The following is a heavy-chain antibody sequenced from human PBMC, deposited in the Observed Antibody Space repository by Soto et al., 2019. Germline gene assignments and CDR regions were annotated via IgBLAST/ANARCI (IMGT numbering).Heavy chain of an antibody. CDR3: ARASLLGFDY. D-gene: IGHD3-10*01. J-gene: IGHJ4*02. V-gene: IGHV3-21*01. CDR1: GFTFSSYS. CDR2: ISSSSSYI. Sequence: KLGGSLRLSCAASGFTFSSYSMNWVRQAPGKGLEWVSSISSSSSYIYYADSVKGRFTISRDNAKNSLYLQMNSLRAEDTAVYYCARASLLGFDYWGQGTLVTVSS.